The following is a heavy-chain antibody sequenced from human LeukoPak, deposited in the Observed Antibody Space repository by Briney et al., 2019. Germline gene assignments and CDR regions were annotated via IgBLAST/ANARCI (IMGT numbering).Heavy chain of an antibody. V-gene: IGHV1-69*05. D-gene: IGHD3-3*01. CDR1: GGTFSSYA. J-gene: IGHJ6*03. CDR3: ARVPITIFGGYYYYYYMDV. Sequence: ASVKVSCKASGGTFSSYAISWVRQAPGLGLEWMGGIIPIFGTANYAQKFQGRVTITTDESTSTAYMELSSLRSEDTAVYYCARVPITIFGGYYYYYYMDVWGKGTTVTVSS. CDR2: IIPIFGTA.